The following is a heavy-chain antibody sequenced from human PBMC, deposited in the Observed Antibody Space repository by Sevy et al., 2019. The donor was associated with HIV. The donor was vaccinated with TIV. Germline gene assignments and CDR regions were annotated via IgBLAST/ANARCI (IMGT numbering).Heavy chain of an antibody. CDR1: VGSITSLY. V-gene: IGHV4-59*08. J-gene: IGHJ4*02. Sequence: SETLSLTCTVSVGSITSLYWNWIRQPPGKGLEWIANIYYNGHINYNPSLKRRVTLSLDTSKNQFSLRLSSVTAADTAMYYCAGENAWGRGYSWGQGTLVTVSS. CDR2: IYYNGHI. CDR3: AGENAWGRGYS. D-gene: IGHD1-26*01.